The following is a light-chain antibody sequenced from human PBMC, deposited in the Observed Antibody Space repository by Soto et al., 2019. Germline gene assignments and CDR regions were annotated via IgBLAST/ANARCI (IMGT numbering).Light chain of an antibody. V-gene: IGLV2-11*01. CDR3: CSHAGGSSWV. Sequence: QSALTQPRSVSGSPGQSVTISCTGTSGDVGAYDRVSWYQHHPTKAPKLIIYDVTNPPSGVPYRFSGSKSGSTASLTISGLQAEDEADYYCCSHAGGSSWVFGGGTKLPVL. CDR2: DVT. J-gene: IGLJ3*02. CDR1: SGDVGAYDR.